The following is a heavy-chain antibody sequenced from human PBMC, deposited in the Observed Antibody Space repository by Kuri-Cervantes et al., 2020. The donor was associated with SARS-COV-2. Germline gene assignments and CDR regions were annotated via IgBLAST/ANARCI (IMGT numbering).Heavy chain of an antibody. D-gene: IGHD6-6*01. J-gene: IGHJ6*03. V-gene: IGHV1-69*13. CDR3: ARDAHSSSSDYYYYYMDV. CDR2: IIPIFGTA. Sequence: SVKVSCKASGGTFSSYAISWVRQAPGQGLEWMGGIIPIFGTANYAQKFQGRVTITADESTSTAYMELSSLRSEDTAVYYCARDAHSSSSDYYYYYMDVWGKGTTVTVSS. CDR1: GGTFSSYA.